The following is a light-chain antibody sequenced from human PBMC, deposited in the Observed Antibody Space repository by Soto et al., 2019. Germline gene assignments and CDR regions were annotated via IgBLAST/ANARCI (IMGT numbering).Light chain of an antibody. CDR2: DAS. CDR1: QSVSSY. CDR3: QQRSNWPMYT. V-gene: IGKV3-11*01. Sequence: EIVLTQSPATLSLSPGERSTVSCRASQSVSSYLAWYQQKPGQAPRLLIYDASNRATGIPARFSGSGSGTDFTLTISSLALEDFAVYYCQQRSNWPMYTFGQGTKLEIK. J-gene: IGKJ2*01.